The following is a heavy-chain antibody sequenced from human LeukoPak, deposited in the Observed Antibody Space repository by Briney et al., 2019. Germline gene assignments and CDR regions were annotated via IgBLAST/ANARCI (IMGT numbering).Heavy chain of an antibody. J-gene: IGHJ4*02. V-gene: IGHV3-74*01. D-gene: IGHD1-26*01. CDR1: GFTFSSYW. CDR2: ISTYGSST. Sequence: PGGSLRLSCAASGFTFSSYWIHWVRQAPGKGLVWVSRISTYGSSTNYADSVKGRFTISRDNAKNTPYLQMNSLRAEDTAVYYCARSYPFDYWGQGTLVTVSS. CDR3: ARSYPFDY.